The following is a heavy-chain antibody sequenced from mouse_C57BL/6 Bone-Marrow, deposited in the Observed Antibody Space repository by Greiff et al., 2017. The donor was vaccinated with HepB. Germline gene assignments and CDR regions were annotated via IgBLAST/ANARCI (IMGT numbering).Heavy chain of an antibody. D-gene: IGHD2-1*01. CDR1: GFTFSDYG. V-gene: IGHV5-17*01. CDR3: AMGGNYAWFAY. J-gene: IGHJ3*01. Sequence: EVKLEESGGGLVKPGGSLKLSCAASGFTFSDYGMHWVRQAPEKGLEWVAYISSGSSTIYYADTVKGRFTISRDNAKNTLFLQMTSLRSEDTAMYYCAMGGNYAWFAYWGQGTLVTVSA. CDR2: ISSGSSTI.